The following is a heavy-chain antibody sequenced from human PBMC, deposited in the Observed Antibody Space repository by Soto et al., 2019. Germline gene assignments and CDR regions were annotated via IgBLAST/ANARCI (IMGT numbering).Heavy chain of an antibody. D-gene: IGHD2-15*01. J-gene: IGHJ1*01. CDR3: ATPRLQTGYCSGGSCRFFQH. Sequence: QVQLQQWGAGLLKPSETLSLTCAVYGGSFSGYYWSWIRQPPGKGLEWIGEINHSGSTNYNPSLKSRVTISVDTSKNQFSLKLSSVTAADTAVYYCATPRLQTGYCSGGSCRFFQHWGQGTLVIVSS. CDR2: INHSGST. CDR1: GGSFSGYY. V-gene: IGHV4-34*01.